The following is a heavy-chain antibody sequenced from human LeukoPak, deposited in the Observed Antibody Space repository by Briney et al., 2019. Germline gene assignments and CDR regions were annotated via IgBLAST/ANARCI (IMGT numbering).Heavy chain of an antibody. Sequence: ASVKVSCKASGYTFINYGVTWVRQAPGQGLEWMGWISASNGNTNYARKLQGRVTMTTETSTSTAYMELRSLRSDDTAVYYCARALSRGYSGYDYGLGYWGQGTLVTVSS. CDR2: ISASNGNT. D-gene: IGHD5-12*01. V-gene: IGHV1-18*01. CDR3: ARALSRGYSGYDYGLGY. CDR1: GYTFINYG. J-gene: IGHJ4*02.